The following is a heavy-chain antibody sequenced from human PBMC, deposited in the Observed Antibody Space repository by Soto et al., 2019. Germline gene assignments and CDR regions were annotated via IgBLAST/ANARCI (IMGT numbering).Heavy chain of an antibody. J-gene: IGHJ4*02. CDR1: GYTFTNYY. Sequence: ASVKVSCKASGYTFTNYYVHWVRQAPGQGLEWMGMITPSGGGTSYAQKFQGRVTMTTDTSTSTVYMELRSLRSEDTAVYYCARDSVTLVRGVIRFDSWGQGTLVTVSS. CDR2: ITPSGGGT. V-gene: IGHV1-46*01. CDR3: ARDSVTLVRGVIRFDS. D-gene: IGHD3-10*01.